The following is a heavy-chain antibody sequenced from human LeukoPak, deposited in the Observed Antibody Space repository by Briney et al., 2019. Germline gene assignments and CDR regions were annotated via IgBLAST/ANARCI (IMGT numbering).Heavy chain of an antibody. CDR3: ARSPRFLEWSRPCCAFDI. CDR1: GYAFTTYG. Sequence: ASVKVSCKASGYAFTTYGISWVRQAPGQGLEWMAWMNPNSGNTGYAQKFQGRVTMTRNTSISTAYMELSSLSSVTAADTAVYYCARSPRFLEWSRPCCAFDIWGQGTMVTVSS. CDR2: MNPNSGNT. D-gene: IGHD3-3*01. J-gene: IGHJ3*02. V-gene: IGHV1-8*02.